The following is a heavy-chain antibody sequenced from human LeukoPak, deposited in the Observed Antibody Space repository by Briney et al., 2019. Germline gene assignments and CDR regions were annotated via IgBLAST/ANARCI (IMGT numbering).Heavy chain of an antibody. CDR2: IKQDGSEK. CDR3: AKDRYSYAFEYSDS. V-gene: IGHV3-7*01. J-gene: IGHJ4*02. D-gene: IGHD5-18*01. CDR1: GFTFSSYW. Sequence: GSLRLSCAASGFTFSSYWMSWVRQAPGKGLEGVAKIKQDGSEKNYVDSVKGRFTISRDNSKNTLSLQVSSLRTEDTAVYYCAKDRYSYAFEYSDSWGQGTLVTVSS.